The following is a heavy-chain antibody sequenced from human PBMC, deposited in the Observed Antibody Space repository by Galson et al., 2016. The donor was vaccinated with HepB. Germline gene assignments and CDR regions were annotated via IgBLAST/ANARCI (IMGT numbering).Heavy chain of an antibody. CDR1: GDPLTTWS. V-gene: IGHV3-48*01. CDR3: ARGPEGTYYRTSGYFGYFDS. J-gene: IGHJ4*02. CDR2: ISSSSETI. D-gene: IGHD3-3*01. Sequence: LRLPCAASGDPLTTWSMSWVRLPPGKGLEWLAYISSSSETIYYADSVQGRLSTARDNAKNSLYLHMTSLRVEDTALYYCARGPEGTYYRTSGYFGYFDSWGQGALVTVAS.